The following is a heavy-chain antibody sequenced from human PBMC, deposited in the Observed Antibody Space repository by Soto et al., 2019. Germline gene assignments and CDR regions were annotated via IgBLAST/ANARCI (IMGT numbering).Heavy chain of an antibody. Sequence: QVQLVQSGAEVKKPGASVQLSCKASGYTFINYYIHWVRQAPGQGLEWMGIFNPTSGSTNYAQKFQGRVTLTMDTSTRTVYMEMSSLRFDDTAVYYFARDLAAGDYWGQGTLVTVSS. D-gene: IGHD6-13*01. CDR2: FNPTSGST. V-gene: IGHV1-46*01. CDR1: GYTFINYY. J-gene: IGHJ4*02. CDR3: ARDLAAGDY.